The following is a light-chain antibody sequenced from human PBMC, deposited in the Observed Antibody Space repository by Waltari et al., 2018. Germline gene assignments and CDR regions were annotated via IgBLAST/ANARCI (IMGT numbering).Light chain of an antibody. CDR2: WVF. Sequence: DIVMTQSPDSLAVSLGERATINCKSSQSVLYSSNNMNYLAWYQQKSGQPPKLLIYWVFTRESGVPDRFSGSGSGTDFTLTISSLQSEDAAVYYCQQYYSNPWTFGQGTKVQI. CDR3: QQYYSNPWT. CDR1: QSVLYSSNNMNY. J-gene: IGKJ1*01. V-gene: IGKV4-1*01.